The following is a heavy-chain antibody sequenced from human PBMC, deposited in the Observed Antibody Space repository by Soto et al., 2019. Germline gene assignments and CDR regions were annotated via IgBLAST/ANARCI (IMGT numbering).Heavy chain of an antibody. J-gene: IGHJ4*02. CDR3: ARAAHRIGRYCDWLGAGD. CDR1: GYTFTNYG. CDR2: ISAYNGNT. Sequence: QVQLVQSGAEVKKPGASVKVSCKASGYTFTNYGISWVRQAPGQGLEWMGWISAYNGNTKYAQKLQGRATMTTDTXKXTXXMGLRSLSSDATAVYYCARAAHRIGRYCDWLGAGDWGQGTLVTVSS. V-gene: IGHV1-18*01. D-gene: IGHD3-9*01.